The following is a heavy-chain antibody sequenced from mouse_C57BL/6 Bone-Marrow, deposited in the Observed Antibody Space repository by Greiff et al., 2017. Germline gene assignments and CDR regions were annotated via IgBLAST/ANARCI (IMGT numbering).Heavy chain of an antibody. Sequence: QVQLQQPGAELVMPGASVKLSCKASGYTFTSYWMHWVKQRPGHGLEWIGEIDPSDSYTNYNQKFKGKSTLTVDKSSSTAYMQLSSLTSDDSAVYYCARERHYGSSSLFSFSGQGTLVTVSA. D-gene: IGHD1-1*01. CDR2: IDPSDSYT. CDR3: ARERHYGSSSLFSF. CDR1: GYTFTSYW. V-gene: IGHV1-69*01. J-gene: IGHJ3*01.